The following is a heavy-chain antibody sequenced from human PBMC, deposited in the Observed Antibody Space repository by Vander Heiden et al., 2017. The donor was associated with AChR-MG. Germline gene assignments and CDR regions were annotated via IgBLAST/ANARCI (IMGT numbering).Heavy chain of an antibody. J-gene: IGHJ4*02. CDR2: IDYRGTT. Sequence: QVQMQESGPGPVQPSQTLSLTCTVAGAFISNGGFYRSLIPPHTGKGLEWMGYIDYRGTTVYNPSLKSRLTMSVDTSSNQFSLRLNSVTAADTAVFYCARVTPLRDGYKHDSWGQGTLVTVSS. CDR3: ARVTPLRDGYKHDS. V-gene: IGHV4-31*03. CDR1: GAFISNGGFY. D-gene: IGHD5-12*01.